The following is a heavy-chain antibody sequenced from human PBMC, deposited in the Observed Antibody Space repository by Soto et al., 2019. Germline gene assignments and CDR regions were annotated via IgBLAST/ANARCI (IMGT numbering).Heavy chain of an antibody. V-gene: IGHV4-31*03. CDR3: ARGAPRPPDVPTHFHY. CDR2: MYFSGDT. Sequence: SETLSLTCTVSGDSMTGGGYYWTWIRQLPGKGLEWVGSMYFSGDTYYNPSLRSRVTISAETSRNQFSLILTSVTAADTAVYFCARGAPRPPDVPTHFHYWGRGILLTVSS. CDR1: GDSMTGGGYY. J-gene: IGHJ4*02.